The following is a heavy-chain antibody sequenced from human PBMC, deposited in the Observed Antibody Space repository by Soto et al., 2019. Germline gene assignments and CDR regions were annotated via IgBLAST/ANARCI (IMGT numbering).Heavy chain of an antibody. CDR2: IYYSGST. J-gene: IGHJ6*02. D-gene: IGHD2-15*01. CDR1: GGSISSGGYS. V-gene: IGHV4-30-2*03. Sequence: SETLSLTCAVSGGSISSGGYSWSWIRQPPGKGLELIGCIYYSGSTNYNPSLKSRVTISVDTSKSQFSLKLNSVTAADTALYYCSRHYCSGGSCYYYGMDVWGQGTTVTVSS. CDR3: SRHYCSGGSCYYYGMDV.